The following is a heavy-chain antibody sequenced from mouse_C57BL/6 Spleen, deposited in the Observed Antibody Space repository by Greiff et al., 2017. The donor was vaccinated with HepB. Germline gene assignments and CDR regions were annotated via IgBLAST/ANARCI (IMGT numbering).Heavy chain of an antibody. Sequence: VQLQQSGAELVRPGASVTLSCKASGYTFTDYEMHWVKQTPVHGLEWIGAIDPETGGTAYNQKFKGKAILTADKSSSTAYMELRSLTSEDSAVLYCTAPYDYDERPFAYWGQGTLVTVSA. CDR2: IDPETGGT. CDR1: GYTFTDYE. V-gene: IGHV1-15*01. CDR3: TAPYDYDERPFAY. J-gene: IGHJ3*01. D-gene: IGHD2-4*01.